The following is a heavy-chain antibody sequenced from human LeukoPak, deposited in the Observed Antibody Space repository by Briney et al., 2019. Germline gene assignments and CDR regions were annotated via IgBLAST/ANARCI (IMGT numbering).Heavy chain of an antibody. V-gene: IGHV3-48*04. D-gene: IGHD5-12*01. CDR2: VGISSGNT. CDR3: AKDHRYAFDN. CDR1: GFTFSDYS. Sequence: GGSPRLSCAASGFTFSDYSMNWVRQAPGKGLEWISYVGISSGNTKYADSVKGRFTISGDSAKNSVFLLMNNLRVDDTAVYYCAKDHRYAFDNWGQGTLVTVSS. J-gene: IGHJ4*02.